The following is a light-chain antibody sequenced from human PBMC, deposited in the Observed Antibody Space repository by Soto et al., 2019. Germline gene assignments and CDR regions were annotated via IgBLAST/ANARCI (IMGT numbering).Light chain of an antibody. CDR2: EVT. Sequence: QSALTQPPSASGSPGQSVTISCTGTSSDVGGYNYVSWYQHHPGKAPKLMSYEVTKRPSGVPDRFSGSKSGNTASLTVSGLLAEDEADYYCAAYAGSNKVFGTGTKLTVL. J-gene: IGLJ1*01. CDR1: SSDVGGYNY. V-gene: IGLV2-8*01. CDR3: AAYAGSNKV.